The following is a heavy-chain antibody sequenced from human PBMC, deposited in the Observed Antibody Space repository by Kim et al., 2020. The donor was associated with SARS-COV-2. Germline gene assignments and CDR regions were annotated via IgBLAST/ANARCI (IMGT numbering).Heavy chain of an antibody. D-gene: IGHD6-19*01. CDR2: IYYSGST. Sequence: SETLSLTCTVSGGSISSYYWSWIRQPPGKGLEWIGYIYYSGSTNYNPSLKSRVTISVDTSKNQFSLKLRSVTAADTAVYYCARVSGYSSGWYPYWGQGTLVTVSS. J-gene: IGHJ4*02. CDR3: ARVSGYSSGWYPY. V-gene: IGHV4-59*01. CDR1: GGSISSYY.